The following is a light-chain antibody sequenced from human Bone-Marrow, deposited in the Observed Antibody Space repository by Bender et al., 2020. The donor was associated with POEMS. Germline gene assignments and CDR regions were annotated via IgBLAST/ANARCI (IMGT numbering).Light chain of an antibody. CDR3: QSYDNSLGGWV. V-gene: IGLV2-23*02. CDR2: EVT. J-gene: IGLJ3*02. CDR1: NSDVGAYDL. Sequence: QSALTQPASVSGSPGQSITISCTGTNSDVGAYDLVSWYQQHPGQAPKLMAFEVTKRPSGVSSRFSGSKSGNTASLTISGLQPEDEADYYCQSYDNSLGGWVFGGGTKLTVL.